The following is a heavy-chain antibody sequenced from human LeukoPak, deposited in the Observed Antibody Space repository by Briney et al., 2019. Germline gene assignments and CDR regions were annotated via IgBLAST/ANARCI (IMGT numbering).Heavy chain of an antibody. D-gene: IGHD3-22*01. CDR2: ISWNSGSI. CDR3: AKAKIPLSSGYLAAFDI. V-gene: IGHV3-9*01. CDR1: GFTFDDYA. Sequence: GGSLRLSCAASGFTFDDYAMHWVRQAPGKGLEWVSGISWNSGSIGYADSVKGRFTISRDNAKNSLYLQMNSLRAEDTALYYCAKAKIPLSSGYLAAFDIWGQGTMVTVSS. J-gene: IGHJ3*02.